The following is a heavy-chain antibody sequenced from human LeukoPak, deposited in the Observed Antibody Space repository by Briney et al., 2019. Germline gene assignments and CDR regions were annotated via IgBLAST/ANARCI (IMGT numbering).Heavy chain of an antibody. D-gene: IGHD6-13*01. J-gene: IGHJ6*02. CDR3: ARDGYSSSWPNYGMDV. CDR2: INPNSGGT. V-gene: IGHV1-2*02. CDR1: GYTFTGYY. Sequence: GASVKVSRKASGYTFTGYYMHWVRQAPGQGLEWMGWINPNSGGTNYAQKFQGRVTMTRDTSISTAYMELSRLRSDDTAVYYCARDGYSSSWPNYGMDVWGQGTTVTVSS.